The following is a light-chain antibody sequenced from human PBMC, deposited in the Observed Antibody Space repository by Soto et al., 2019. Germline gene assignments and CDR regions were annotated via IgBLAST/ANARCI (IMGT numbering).Light chain of an antibody. CDR2: DAS. V-gene: IGKV1-5*01. J-gene: IGKJ1*01. CDR3: QQYNSYWT. CDR1: QSINIW. Sequence: DIQMTQSPSSLSASVGDRVTITCRASQSINIWLAWYQQKPGKAPKLLMYDASSLDSGVPSRFSGSGSGTEFTLTISSLQPDDFATYYCQQYNSYWTFGQGTKV.